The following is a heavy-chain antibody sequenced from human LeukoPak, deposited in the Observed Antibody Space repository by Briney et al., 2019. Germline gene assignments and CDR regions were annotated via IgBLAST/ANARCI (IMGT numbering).Heavy chain of an antibody. V-gene: IGHV7-4-1*02. J-gene: IGHJ5*02. CDR1: GYTFTNYA. CDR2: INTNTENP. CDR3: ATAIVVVPAASVRGVMISGWFDP. Sequence: GASVKVSCKASGYTFTNYAMNWVRQAPGQGLEWMGWINTNTENPTYARGFTGRFVFSLDTSVSTAYLQISSLKAEDTAVYYCATAIVVVPAASVRGVMISGWFDPWGQGTLVTVSS. D-gene: IGHD2-2*01.